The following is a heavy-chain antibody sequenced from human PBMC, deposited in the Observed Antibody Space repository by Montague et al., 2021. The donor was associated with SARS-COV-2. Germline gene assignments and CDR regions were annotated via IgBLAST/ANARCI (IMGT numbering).Heavy chain of an antibody. CDR3: ARLKRYFDSSGSPSAFDF. CDR2: IYYTGNT. Sequence: SETLSLTCTVSGGSITNNIDYWAWIRRPPGKGLEWVGSIYYTGNTYYXXXLKSRVTISVVTSKNHFTLKLSSVTAAETAVYYCARLKRYFDSSGSPSAFDFWGQGTTVTVSS. J-gene: IGHJ3*01. V-gene: IGHV4-39*02. CDR1: GGSITNNIDY. D-gene: IGHD3-22*01.